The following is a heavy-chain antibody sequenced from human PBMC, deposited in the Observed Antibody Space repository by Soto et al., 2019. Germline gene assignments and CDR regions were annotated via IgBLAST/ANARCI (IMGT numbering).Heavy chain of an antibody. CDR2: IIPILGIA. Sequence: ASVKVSCKASGGTFSSYAISWVRQAPGQGLEWMGGIIPILGIANYAQKFQGRVTITADKSTSTAYMELSSLRSEDTAVYYCARPTEGYYYYGMDVWGQGTTVTVSS. J-gene: IGHJ6*02. CDR1: GGTFSSYA. CDR3: ARPTEGYYYYGMDV. V-gene: IGHV1-69*10.